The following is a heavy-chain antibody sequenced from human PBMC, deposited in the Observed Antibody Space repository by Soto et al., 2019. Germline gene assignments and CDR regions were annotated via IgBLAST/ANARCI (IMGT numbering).Heavy chain of an antibody. V-gene: IGHV3-53*02. D-gene: IGHD1-1*01. CDR2: IHNNADT. CDR1: GFNVKNNY. CDR3: ARESGIPKDY. J-gene: IGHJ4*02. Sequence: VQLVETGGGLIQPGGSLRLSCAVSGFNVKNNYMNWVRQAPGKGLEWVSVIHNNADTYYADSVKGRFTLSGDNSKNTVSLQMDSLRADDSAIYYCARESGIPKDYWGEGTLVTV.